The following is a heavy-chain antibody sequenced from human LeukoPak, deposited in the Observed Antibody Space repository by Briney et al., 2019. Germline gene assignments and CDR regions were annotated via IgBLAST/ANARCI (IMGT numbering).Heavy chain of an antibody. CDR2: IYTSGST. V-gene: IGHV4-4*09. Sequence: PSETLSLTCTVSGGSISSYYWSWIRQPPGKGLEWIGYIYTSGSTNYNPSLKSRVTISVDTSKNQFSLKLSSVTAADTAVYYCARHAPVMKDYSNYRAFDIWGQGTMVTVYS. J-gene: IGHJ3*02. CDR1: GGSISSYY. D-gene: IGHD4-11*01. CDR3: ARHAPVMKDYSNYRAFDI.